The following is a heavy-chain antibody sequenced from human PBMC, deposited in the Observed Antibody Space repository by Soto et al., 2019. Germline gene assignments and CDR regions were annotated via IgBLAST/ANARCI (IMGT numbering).Heavy chain of an antibody. Sequence: SETLSLTSTVYGGNFRRYGWTWIRQPPGTGLEWIGEINHSGSTNYNPSLKSRVTISVDTSKNQFSLKLTSVTAADTAVYYCARDKITGLFDYWGQGTLVTVSS. CDR1: GGNFRRYG. D-gene: IGHD2-8*02. CDR3: ARDKITGLFDY. J-gene: IGHJ4*02. V-gene: IGHV4-34*01. CDR2: INHSGST.